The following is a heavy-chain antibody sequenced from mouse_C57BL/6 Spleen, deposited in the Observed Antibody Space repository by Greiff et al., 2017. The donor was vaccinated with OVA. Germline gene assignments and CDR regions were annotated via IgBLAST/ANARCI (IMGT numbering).Heavy chain of an antibody. D-gene: IGHD2-2*01. CDR3: ARYYGYGRYCDV. CDR1: GYTFTSYW. V-gene: IGHV1-64*01. Sequence: VQLQQSGAELVKPGASVKLSCKASGYTFTSYWMHWVKQRPGQGLEWIGMIHPNSGSTNYNEKFKSKATLTVDKSSSTAYMQLSSLTSEDSAVYYCARYYGYGRYCDVWGTGTTVTVSS. CDR2: IHPNSGST. J-gene: IGHJ1*03.